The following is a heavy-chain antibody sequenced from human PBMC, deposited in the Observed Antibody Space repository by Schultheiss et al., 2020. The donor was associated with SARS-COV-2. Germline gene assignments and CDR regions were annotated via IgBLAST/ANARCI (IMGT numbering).Heavy chain of an antibody. V-gene: IGHV1-69*04. CDR1: GGTFSSYA. CDR3: ARPYSGSYHDAFDI. CDR2: IIPILGIA. Sequence: SVKVSCKASGGTFSSYAISWVRQAPGQGLEWMGRIIPILGIANYAQKLQGRVTMTTDTSTSTAYMELRSLRSDDTAVYYCARPYSGSYHDAFDIWGQGTMVTVSS. J-gene: IGHJ3*02. D-gene: IGHD1-26*01.